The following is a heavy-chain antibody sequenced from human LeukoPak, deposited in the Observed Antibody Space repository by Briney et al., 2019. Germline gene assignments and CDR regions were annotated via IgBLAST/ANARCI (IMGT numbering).Heavy chain of an antibody. D-gene: IGHD6-13*01. CDR1: GGSISSGSYY. Sequence: SETLSLTCTVSGGSISSGSYYWSWIRQPAGKGLEWIGRIYTSGSTNYNPSLKSRVTMSVDTSKNQFSLKLSSVTAADTAIYYCAKAYLNSRAAAGNDAFDVWGQGTMITVSS. V-gene: IGHV4-61*02. CDR3: AKAYLNSRAAAGNDAFDV. CDR2: IYTSGST. J-gene: IGHJ3*01.